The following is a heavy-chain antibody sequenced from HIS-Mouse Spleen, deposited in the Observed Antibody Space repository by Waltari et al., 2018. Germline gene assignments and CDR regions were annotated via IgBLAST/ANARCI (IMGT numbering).Heavy chain of an antibody. CDR1: GFTFSRYG. Sequence: QVQLVESGGGVVQPGRSLRLSCAASGFTFSRYGLHWVRQARGKGLEWVEVIWYDGSNKYYADSVKGRFTISRDNSKNTLYLQMNSLRAEDTAVYYCARDRIAVAATGWFDPWGQGTLVTVSS. D-gene: IGHD6-19*01. V-gene: IGHV3-33*01. J-gene: IGHJ5*02. CDR2: IWYDGSNK. CDR3: ARDRIAVAATGWFDP.